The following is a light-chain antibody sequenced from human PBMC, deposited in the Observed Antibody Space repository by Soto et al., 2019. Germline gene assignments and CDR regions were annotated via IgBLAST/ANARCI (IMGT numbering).Light chain of an antibody. Sequence: EIVLTQSPGTLSLSPGERATLSCRASQSVSSSYLAWYQQKPGQAPRLLIYGASGRATGIPDRFSGSGSGTDFTLTISRLEPEDFAGYYCQQYGSSPPLTFGGGTKVEIK. J-gene: IGKJ4*01. CDR2: GAS. CDR1: QSVSSSY. CDR3: QQYGSSPPLT. V-gene: IGKV3-20*01.